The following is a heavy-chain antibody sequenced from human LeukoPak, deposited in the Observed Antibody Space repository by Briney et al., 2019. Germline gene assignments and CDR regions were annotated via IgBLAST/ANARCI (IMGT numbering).Heavy chain of an antibody. CDR2: ISPTSGTI. Sequence: GGSLRLSCVVSGFTFRSYEMKWVRQAPGKGLEWISFISPTSGTIYYADSVKGRFTISRDNAKNSLYLQMNSLRAEDTAVYYCAELGITMIGGVWGKGTTVTISS. D-gene: IGHD3-10*02. CDR3: AELGITMIGGV. V-gene: IGHV3-48*03. J-gene: IGHJ6*04. CDR1: GFTFRSYE.